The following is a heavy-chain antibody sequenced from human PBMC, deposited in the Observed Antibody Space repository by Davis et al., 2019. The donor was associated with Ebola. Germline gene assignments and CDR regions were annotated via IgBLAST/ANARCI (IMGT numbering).Heavy chain of an antibody. V-gene: IGHV3-74*03. CDR1: GFTFRNFG. J-gene: IGHJ4*02. D-gene: IGHD3/OR15-3a*01. Sequence: PGGSLRLSCEAPGFTFRNFGMHWVRKGQGKGLVWVSRISSDGSGPAYADSVKDRFTISRDNAKSTVYLQMNSLRAEDTAVYYCARSGGHGFGQNWGQGTLVTVSS. CDR3: ARSGGHGFGQN. CDR2: ISSDGSGP.